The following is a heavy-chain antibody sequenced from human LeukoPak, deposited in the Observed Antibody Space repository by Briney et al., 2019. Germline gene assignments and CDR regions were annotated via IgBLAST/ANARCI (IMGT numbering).Heavy chain of an antibody. J-gene: IGHJ6*03. Sequence: SETLSLTCTVSGGSISCSSYYWGWIRQPPGKGLEWIGSIYYSGSTYYNPSLKSRVTISVDTSKNQFSLKLSSVTAADTAVYYCARVSGSGPYYYYYMDVWGKGTTVTVSS. CDR2: IYYSGST. D-gene: IGHD1-26*01. CDR3: ARVSGSGPYYYYYMDV. CDR1: GGSISCSSYY. V-gene: IGHV4-39*07.